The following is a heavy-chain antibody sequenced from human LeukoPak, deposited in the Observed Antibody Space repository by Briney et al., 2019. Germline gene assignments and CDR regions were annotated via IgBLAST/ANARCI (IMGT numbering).Heavy chain of an antibody. D-gene: IGHD6-19*01. J-gene: IGHJ4*02. V-gene: IGHV3-21*01. CDR3: ARDPGYSSGWFDY. Sequence: GGSLRLSCVVSGFTFSSYSMSWVRQAPGKGLEWVSSISASSNFISYADSVKGRFTISRDNAKKSLYLQMNSVRAEDTAVYYCARDPGYSSGWFDYWGQGALVTVSS. CDR1: GFTFSSYS. CDR2: ISASSNFI.